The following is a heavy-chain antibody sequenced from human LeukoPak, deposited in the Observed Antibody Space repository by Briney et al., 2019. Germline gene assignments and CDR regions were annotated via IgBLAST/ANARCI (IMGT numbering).Heavy chain of an antibody. J-gene: IGHJ6*02. CDR1: GFTFSSNY. V-gene: IGHV3-66*01. CDR3: ARGWDIRPYYYYGMDV. D-gene: IGHD2-15*01. CDR2: IYSGGST. Sequence: PGGSLRLSCAASGFTFSSNYMSWVRQARGKGLEWVSVIYSGGSTYYADSVKGRFTISRDNSKNTLYLQMNSLRAEDTAVYYCARGWDIRPYYYYGMDVWGQGTTVTVSS.